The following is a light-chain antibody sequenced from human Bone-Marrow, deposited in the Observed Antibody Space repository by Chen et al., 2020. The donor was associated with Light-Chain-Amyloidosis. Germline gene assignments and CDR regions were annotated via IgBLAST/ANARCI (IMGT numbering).Light chain of an antibody. CDR2: RDT. Sequence: SYELTQPPSVSVSPGQTARITCSGDDLPTKYAYWYQQKPGQAPVLVIHRDTERPSGISDRFSGSSSGTTATLTISGVQAEDEADYHCQSADSSGTYEVIFGGGTNLTVL. CDR3: QSADSSGTYEVI. J-gene: IGLJ2*01. CDR1: DLPTKY. V-gene: IGLV3-25*03.